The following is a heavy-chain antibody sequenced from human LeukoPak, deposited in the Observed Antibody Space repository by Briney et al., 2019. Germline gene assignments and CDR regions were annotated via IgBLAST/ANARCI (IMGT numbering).Heavy chain of an antibody. Sequence: GASVKVSCKASGYTFTSYGISWVRQAPGQGLEWMGWISAYNGNTNYAQKLQGRVTMTTDISTSTAYMELRSLRSDDTAVYYCARGPTTVTTTDFDYWGQGTLVTVSS. D-gene: IGHD4-17*01. CDR2: ISAYNGNT. J-gene: IGHJ4*02. V-gene: IGHV1-18*01. CDR1: GYTFTSYG. CDR3: ARGPTTVTTTDFDY.